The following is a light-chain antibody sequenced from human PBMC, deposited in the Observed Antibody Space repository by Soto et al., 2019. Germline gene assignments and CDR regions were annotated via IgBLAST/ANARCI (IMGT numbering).Light chain of an antibody. CDR3: QSPRT. V-gene: IGKV1-5*03. CDR1: QSISSW. Sequence: DIQMTQSPSTLSASVGDRVTITCRASQSISSWLAWYQQKPGKAPKLLIYKASSLESGVPSRFGGSGSGTEFTLTISSLQPDDFATYYCQSPRTFGQGTKVEIK. CDR2: KAS. J-gene: IGKJ1*01.